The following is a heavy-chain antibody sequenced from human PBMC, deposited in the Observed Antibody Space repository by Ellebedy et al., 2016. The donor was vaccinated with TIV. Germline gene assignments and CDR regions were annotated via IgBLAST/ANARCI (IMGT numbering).Heavy chain of an antibody. CDR1: GFTFSQYS. CDR2: VFDNGGST. CDR3: ARRGRGGYDF. D-gene: IGHD5-24*01. V-gene: IGHV3-64*02. Sequence: PGGSLRLSCAASGFTFSQYSMHWVRQAPGQGPEYVSAVFDNGGSTFYADSVKGRFTISRDNSKNTLYLQMGSLRADDMAVYYCARRGRGGYDFWGQGTLVAVSS. J-gene: IGHJ4*02.